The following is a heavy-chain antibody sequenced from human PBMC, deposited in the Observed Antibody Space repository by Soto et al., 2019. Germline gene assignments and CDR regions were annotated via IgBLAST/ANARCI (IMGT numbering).Heavy chain of an antibody. J-gene: IGHJ4*02. D-gene: IGHD1-26*01. CDR1: ESTVSRDW. Sequence: EVHLVESGGGLVQTGGSLRLSCAIFESTVSRDWMNWVRQARGKGLEWVAHINQDGSEKYYVDSVKGRFTISRDNAKKSRYLQMNSLRPADTAMYYCSGGVGDAFWGQGTLVTVSS. V-gene: IGHV3-7*04. CDR2: INQDGSEK. CDR3: SGGVGDAF.